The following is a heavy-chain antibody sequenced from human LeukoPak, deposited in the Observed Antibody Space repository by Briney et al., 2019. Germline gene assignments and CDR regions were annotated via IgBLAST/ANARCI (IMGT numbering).Heavy chain of an antibody. V-gene: IGHV3-53*01. CDR3: ASSGYYYDTSFAFDI. CDR1: GFTVSSNY. D-gene: IGHD3-22*01. J-gene: IGHJ3*02. Sequence: GGSLRLSCAASGFTVSSNYMSWVRQAPGKGLEWVSVIYSGGSTYYADSVKGRFTISRDNSKNTLYLQMNSLRAEDTAVYYCASSGYYYDTSFAFDIWGQGTVVTVSS. CDR2: IYSGGST.